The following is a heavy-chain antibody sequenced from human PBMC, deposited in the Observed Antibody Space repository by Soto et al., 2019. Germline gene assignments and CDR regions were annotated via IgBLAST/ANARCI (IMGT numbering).Heavy chain of an antibody. CDR1: GYTLTSYA. V-gene: IGHV1-3*01. CDR3: TSGAYDSSGYYAYYFDY. D-gene: IGHD3-22*01. J-gene: IGHJ4*02. CDR2: INAGNGNT. Sequence: ASVKVSCKASGYTLTSYAMHWVRQAPGQRLEWMGWINAGNGNTKYSQKFQGRVTITRDTSASTAYMELSSLRSEDTAVYYCTSGAYDSSGYYAYYFDYWGQGTLVTVSS.